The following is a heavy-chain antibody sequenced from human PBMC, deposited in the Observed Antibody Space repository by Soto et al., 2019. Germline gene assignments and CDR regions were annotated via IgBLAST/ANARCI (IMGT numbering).Heavy chain of an antibody. CDR2: IYYSGST. Sequence: TSETLSLTCTVSGGSISSSSYYWGWIRQPPGKGLEWIGSIYYSGSTYYNPSLKSRVTISVDTSKNQFSLKLSSVTAADTAVYYCARRAYSSSWYYFDYWGQGTQVTVSS. CDR3: ARRAYSSSWYYFDY. CDR1: GGSISSSSYY. D-gene: IGHD6-13*01. J-gene: IGHJ4*02. V-gene: IGHV4-39*01.